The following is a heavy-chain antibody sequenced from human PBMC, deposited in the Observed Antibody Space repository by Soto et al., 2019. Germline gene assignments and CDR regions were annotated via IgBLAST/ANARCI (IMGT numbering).Heavy chain of an antibody. CDR1: GYTFTSYY. Sequence: GASVKVSCKASGYTFTSYYMHWVRQAPGQGLEWMGIINPSGGSTSYAQKFQGRVTMTRDTSTSTVYMELSSLRSEDTAVYYCARDLNKQWLAPDLYYYYYGMDVWGQGTTVTVSS. D-gene: IGHD6-19*01. CDR3: ARDLNKQWLAPDLYYYYYGMDV. J-gene: IGHJ6*02. CDR2: INPSGGST. V-gene: IGHV1-46*01.